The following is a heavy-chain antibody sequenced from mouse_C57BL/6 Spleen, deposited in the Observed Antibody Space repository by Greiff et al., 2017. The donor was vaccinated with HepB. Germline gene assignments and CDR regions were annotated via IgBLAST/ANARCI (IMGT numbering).Heavy chain of an antibody. CDR2: IRSKSNNYAT. D-gene: IGHD3-2*02. CDR1: GFSFNTYA. J-gene: IGHJ2*01. V-gene: IGHV10-1*01. CDR3: VRGSGYYFDY. Sequence: EVKLVESGGGLVQPKGSLKLSCAASGFSFNTYAMNWVRQAPGKGLEWVARIRSKSNNYATYYADSVKDRFTISRDDSESMLYLQMNNLKTEDTAMYYCVRGSGYYFDYWGQGTTLTVSS.